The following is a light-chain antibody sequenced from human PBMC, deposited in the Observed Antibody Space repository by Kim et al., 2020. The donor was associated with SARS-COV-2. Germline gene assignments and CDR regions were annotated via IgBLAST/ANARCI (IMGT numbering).Light chain of an antibody. Sequence: ASVGDRVPSTRRASQGISNYLAWYQQKPGKVPKLLTYAASTLQSGVPSRCSGSGSGTDFTLTISSLQPEDVATYYCQKYNSAPLTFGGGTKVEIK. V-gene: IGKV1-27*01. CDR3: QKYNSAPLT. CDR2: AAS. CDR1: QGISNY. J-gene: IGKJ4*01.